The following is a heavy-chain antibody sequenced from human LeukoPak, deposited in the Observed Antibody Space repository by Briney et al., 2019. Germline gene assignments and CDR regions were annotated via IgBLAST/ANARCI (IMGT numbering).Heavy chain of an antibody. CDR3: ARVVNSSSRVDY. Sequence: SETLSLTCAVYGGSFSGYYWSWIRQPPGKGLEWIGEINHSGSTNYNPSLKSRVTISVDTSKNQFFLKLSSVTAADTAVYYCARVVNSSSRVDYWGQGTLVTVSS. CDR2: INHSGST. CDR1: GGSFSGYY. D-gene: IGHD6-6*01. V-gene: IGHV4-34*01. J-gene: IGHJ4*02.